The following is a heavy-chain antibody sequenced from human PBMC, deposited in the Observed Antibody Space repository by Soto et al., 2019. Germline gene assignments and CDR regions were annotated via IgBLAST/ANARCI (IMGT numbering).Heavy chain of an antibody. CDR2: ISSSSSTI. CDR1: GFTFSSYS. Sequence: EVQLVESGGGLVQPGGSLRLSCAASGFTFSSYSMNWVRQAPGKGLEWVSYISSSSSTIYYADSLKGRFTISRDNAKNSLQRQMTSLRAEDTSVYYCERDSGYSYGPLDYWGQGTLVTVSS. CDR3: ERDSGYSYGPLDY. D-gene: IGHD5-18*01. V-gene: IGHV3-48*01. J-gene: IGHJ4*02.